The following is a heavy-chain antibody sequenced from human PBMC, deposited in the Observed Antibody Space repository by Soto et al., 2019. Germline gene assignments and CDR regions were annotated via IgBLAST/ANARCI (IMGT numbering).Heavy chain of an antibody. CDR3: TRLDILTGYYLLGGYYYYGMDV. D-gene: IGHD3-9*01. CDR1: GFTFSGSA. J-gene: IGHJ6*02. CDR2: IRSKANSCAT. V-gene: IGHV3-73*01. Sequence: GGSLRLSCAASGFTFSGSAMHWVRQASGKGLVWVGRIRSKANSCATAYAASVKGRFTISRDDSKNTAYLQMNSLKTEDTAVYYCTRLDILTGYYLLGGYYYYGMDVWGQGTTVTVSS.